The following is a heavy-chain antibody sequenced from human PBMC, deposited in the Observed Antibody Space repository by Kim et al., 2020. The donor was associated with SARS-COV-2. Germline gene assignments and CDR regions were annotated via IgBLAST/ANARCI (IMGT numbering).Heavy chain of an antibody. J-gene: IGHJ5*02. CDR1: GGSISSGSYY. V-gene: IGHV4-61*02. CDR2: IYTSGST. D-gene: IGHD6-13*01. Sequence: SETLSLTCTVSGGSISSGSYYWSGIRQPAGKGLEWIGRIYTSGSTNYNPSLKSRVTISVDTSKNQFSLKLSSVTAADTAVYYCARDRIAAAGSWGFDPWGQGTLVTVSS. CDR3: ARDRIAAAGSWGFDP.